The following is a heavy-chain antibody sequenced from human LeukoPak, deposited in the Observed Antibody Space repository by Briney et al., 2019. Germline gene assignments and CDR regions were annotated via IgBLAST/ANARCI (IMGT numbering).Heavy chain of an antibody. Sequence: SQTLSLTCAISGDSFSSNSAAWNWIRQSPSRGLEWLGRTYYRSKWYNDYAVSVKSRITINPDTSKNQFSLQLNSVTPEDTAVYYCARGCLDRLTMVRRQNWFDPWGQGTLVTVSS. CDR1: GDSFSSNSAA. CDR2: TYYRSKWYN. CDR3: ARGCLDRLTMVRRQNWFDP. J-gene: IGHJ5*02. D-gene: IGHD3-10*01. V-gene: IGHV6-1*01.